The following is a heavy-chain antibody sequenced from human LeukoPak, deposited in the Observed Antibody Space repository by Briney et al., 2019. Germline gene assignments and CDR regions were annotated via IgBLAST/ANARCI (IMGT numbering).Heavy chain of an antibody. CDR2: INSDGSST. Sequence: GGSLRLSCAASGFTFSSYWMHWVRHAPGKGLVWVSRINSDGSSTNYADSVKRRFTISRDNAKNTLYLPMNSLRAEDTAVYYCARVFSGSSLGYYYYYGMDVWGQGTTVTVSS. CDR3: ARVFSGSSLGYYYYYGMDV. V-gene: IGHV3-74*01. CDR1: GFTFSSYW. J-gene: IGHJ6*02. D-gene: IGHD1-26*01.